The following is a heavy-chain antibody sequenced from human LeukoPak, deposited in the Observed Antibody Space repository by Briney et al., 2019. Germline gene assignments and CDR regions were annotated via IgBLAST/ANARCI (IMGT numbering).Heavy chain of an antibody. CDR3: ARAGGNRFDY. CDR1: GYTFTSYG. J-gene: IGHJ4*02. D-gene: IGHD1-14*01. CDR2: ISGHNGNT. Sequence: ASVKVSCKTSGYTFTSYGISWVRQAPGQGLEWIGWISGHNGNTNYAQNLQGRVTTTTDTSTSTAYVELRSLRSDDTAVYYCARAGGNRFDYWGQGTLVTVSS. V-gene: IGHV1-18*01.